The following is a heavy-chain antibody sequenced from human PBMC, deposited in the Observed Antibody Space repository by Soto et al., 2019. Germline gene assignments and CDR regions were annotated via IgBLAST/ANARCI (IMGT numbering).Heavy chain of an antibody. J-gene: IGHJ5*02. CDR3: ARMATFGSLNWFDL. CDR1: GYSFTNND. CDR2: TNPGSGDT. Sequence: ASVKVSCKASGYSFTNNDVTWVRQATGQGLEWMGWTNPGSGDTGYAQKFQGRVTMTRDISIATAYMELSSLRSDDTAIYYCARMATFGSLNWFDLWGQGTLVTVSS. V-gene: IGHV1-8*01. D-gene: IGHD3-16*01.